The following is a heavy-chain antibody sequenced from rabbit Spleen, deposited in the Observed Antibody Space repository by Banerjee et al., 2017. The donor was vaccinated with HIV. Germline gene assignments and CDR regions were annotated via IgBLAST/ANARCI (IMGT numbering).Heavy chain of an antibody. Sequence: QSLEESGGGLVKPGGTLTLTCTASGFSFSSSDYMCWVRQAPGKGLEWISCIAGSSGNTYSATWAKGRFTISKTSSTTVTLQMTSLTAADTATYFCARDAGTSFSTYGMDLWGPGTLVTVS. CDR2: IAGSSGNT. D-gene: IGHD8-1*01. V-gene: IGHV1S40*01. J-gene: IGHJ6*01. CDR1: GFSFSSSDY. CDR3: ARDAGTSFSTYGMDL.